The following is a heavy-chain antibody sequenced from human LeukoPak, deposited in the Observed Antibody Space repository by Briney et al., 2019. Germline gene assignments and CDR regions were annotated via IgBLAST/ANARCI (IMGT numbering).Heavy chain of an antibody. CDR1: EYSISSGDY. D-gene: IGHD3-22*01. Sequence: SETLSLTCAVSEYSISSGDYWGWIRQPPGKGLEWIGSVYYSGSTHYSPSLKNRVTISVDTSKNQFSLKLRSVTAADTALYYCARNDSSGYFDYWGQGTLVTVSS. V-gene: IGHV4-38-2*01. J-gene: IGHJ4*02. CDR2: VYYSGST. CDR3: ARNDSSGYFDY.